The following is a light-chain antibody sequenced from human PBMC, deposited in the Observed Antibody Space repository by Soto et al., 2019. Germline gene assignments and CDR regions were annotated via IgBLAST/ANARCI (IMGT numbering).Light chain of an antibody. Sequence: DIQMTQSPSSLSASVGDRVTITCRASQNISSFLNWYQQKPGKAPNLLSHAASSLQSGVPSRFSGSGSGTHFTLTISSLQPEDFATYYCQQSDSTPQTFGQGTKLEIK. J-gene: IGKJ1*01. CDR1: QNISSF. V-gene: IGKV1-39*01. CDR3: QQSDSTPQT. CDR2: AAS.